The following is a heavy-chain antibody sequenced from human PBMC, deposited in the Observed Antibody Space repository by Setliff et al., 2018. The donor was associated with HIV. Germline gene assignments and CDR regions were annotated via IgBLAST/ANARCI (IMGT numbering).Heavy chain of an antibody. CDR3: ARHPPCCSGGSCYRGRGYYFDY. J-gene: IGHJ4*02. V-gene: IGHV4-39*01. Sequence: PSETLSLTCTVSGGSIRNTSYYWGWIRQPPGKGLEWIGSIYYSGSTYYNPSLKSRVTISVDTSKNQFSLKLSSVTAADTAVYYCARHPPCCSGGSCYRGRGYYFDYWGQGTLVTVSS. CDR1: GGSIRNTSYY. CDR2: IYYSGST. D-gene: IGHD2-15*01.